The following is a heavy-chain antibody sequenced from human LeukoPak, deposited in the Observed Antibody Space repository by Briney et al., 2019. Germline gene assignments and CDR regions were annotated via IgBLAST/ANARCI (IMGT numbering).Heavy chain of an antibody. J-gene: IGHJ5*02. D-gene: IGHD6-13*01. V-gene: IGHV4-59*01. CDR1: GGSISSYY. CDR3: ARGTAAAEFDP. CDR2: IYYSGST. Sequence: SETLSLTCTVSGGSISSYYWSWIRQPPGKGLEWIGYIYYSGSTNYNPFLKSRVTISVDTSKNQFSLKLSSVTAADTAVYYCARGTAAAEFDPRGQGTLVTVSS.